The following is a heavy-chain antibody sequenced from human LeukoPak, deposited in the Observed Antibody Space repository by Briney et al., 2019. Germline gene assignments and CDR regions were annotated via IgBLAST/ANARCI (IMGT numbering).Heavy chain of an antibody. CDR1: GYTFTGYY. CDR3: ARVDGSGSYYKSP. CDR2: INPNRGGT. D-gene: IGHD3-10*01. Sequence: ASVKVSCKASGYTFTGYYMHWVRQAPGQGLEWMGWINPNRGGTNYAQKFQGRVTMTRDMSISTAYMELSRLRSDDTAVYYCARVDGSGSYYKSPWGQGTLVTVSS. J-gene: IGHJ4*02. V-gene: IGHV1-2*02.